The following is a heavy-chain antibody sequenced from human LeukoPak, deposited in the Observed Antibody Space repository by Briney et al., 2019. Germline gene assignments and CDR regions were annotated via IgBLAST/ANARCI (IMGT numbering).Heavy chain of an antibody. CDR3: ASLTYYDFWSGYYTWNYFDY. Sequence: SVKVSCKASGGTFSSHAISWVRQAPGQGLEWMGGIIPIFGTANYAQKFQGRVTITADESTSTAYMELSSLRSEDTAVYYCASLTYYDFWSGYYTWNYFDYWGQGTLVTVSS. CDR1: GGTFSSHA. D-gene: IGHD3-3*01. CDR2: IIPIFGTA. V-gene: IGHV1-69*01. J-gene: IGHJ4*02.